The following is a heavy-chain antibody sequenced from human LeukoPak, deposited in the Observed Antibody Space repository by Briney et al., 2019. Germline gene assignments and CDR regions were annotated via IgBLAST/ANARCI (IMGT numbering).Heavy chain of an antibody. J-gene: IGHJ6*02. V-gene: IGHV4-59*12. D-gene: IGHD6-19*01. CDR3: ARFRGSSVPYYYYGMDV. CDR1: GGSIRSYY. Sequence: SETLSLTCTVSGGSIRSYYWSWIRQPPGKGLEWIGYIYYSGSSNYNPSLKSRVTISVDTSKNQFSLKLSSVTAADTAVYYCARFRGSSVPYYYYGMDVWGQGTTVTVSS. CDR2: IYYSGSS.